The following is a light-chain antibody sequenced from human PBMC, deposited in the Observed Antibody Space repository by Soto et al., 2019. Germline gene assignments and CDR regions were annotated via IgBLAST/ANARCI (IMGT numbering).Light chain of an antibody. CDR3: QQSYNTPRT. J-gene: IGKJ1*01. Sequence: DIQMTQSPSSLSASVGDRVSITCRASQSISNYLNWYQQKPGKAPKVLIYAASSLQSGVPSRFSGRGAGTDFTLTISSLQPEDFATYYCQQSYNTPRTVGQGTKVEIK. CDR2: AAS. CDR1: QSISNY. V-gene: IGKV1-39*01.